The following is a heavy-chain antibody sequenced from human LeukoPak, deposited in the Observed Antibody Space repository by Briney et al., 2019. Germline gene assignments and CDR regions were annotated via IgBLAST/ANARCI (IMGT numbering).Heavy chain of an antibody. D-gene: IGHD3-22*01. CDR1: GFTFSSYS. CDR2: ISSSSSTI. Sequence: GGSPRLSCAASGFTFSSYSMNWVRQAPGKGLEWVSYISSSSSTIYYADSVKGRFTISRDNAKNSLYLQMNSLRAEDTAVYYCAYGNYYDSSGSLFDYWGQGTLVTVSS. CDR3: AYGNYYDSSGSLFDY. J-gene: IGHJ4*02. V-gene: IGHV3-48*04.